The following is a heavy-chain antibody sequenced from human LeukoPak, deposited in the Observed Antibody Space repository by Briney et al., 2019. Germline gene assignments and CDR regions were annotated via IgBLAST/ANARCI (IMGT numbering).Heavy chain of an antibody. CDR1: GLTFSSYW. D-gene: IGHD3-22*01. V-gene: IGHV3-7*01. CDR3: TRDRNYYDSSGYYDAFDI. J-gene: IGHJ3*02. Sequence: GGSLRLSCAASGLTFSSYWMIWVRQAPGKGLEWVANIKEDGSKIYYVDSVKGRFTISRDNAKNSLYLQMDSLRAEDTAVYFCTRDRNYYDSSGYYDAFDIWGQGTMVTVSS. CDR2: IKEDGSKI.